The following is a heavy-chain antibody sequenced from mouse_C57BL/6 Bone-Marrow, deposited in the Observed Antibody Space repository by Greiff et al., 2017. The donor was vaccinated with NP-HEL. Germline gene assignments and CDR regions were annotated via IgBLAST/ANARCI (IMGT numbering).Heavy chain of an antibody. CDR1: GYTFTSST. Sequence: QVQLQQSGAELARPGASVKMSCKASGYTFTSSTMHWVKQRPGQGLEWIGYLNPSSGYTKYNQKFKDKATLTADKSSSTAYMQLSSLTSEDSAVYYCARGTGTYWGQGTTLTVSS. CDR2: LNPSSGYT. CDR3: ARGTGTY. D-gene: IGHD4-1*01. V-gene: IGHV1-4*01. J-gene: IGHJ2*01.